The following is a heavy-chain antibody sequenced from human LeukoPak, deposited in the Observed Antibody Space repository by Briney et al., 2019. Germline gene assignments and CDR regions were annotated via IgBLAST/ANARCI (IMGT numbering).Heavy chain of an antibody. CDR1: GGSISSYY. D-gene: IGHD3-9*01. Sequence: SETLSLTCTVSGGSISSYYWSWIRQPPGKGLEWIGYIYYSGSTYYNPSLKSRVTISVDTSKNQFSLKLSSVTAADTAVYYCARVRYFDWLNLDYWGQGTLVTVSS. V-gene: IGHV4-59*12. CDR2: IYYSGST. J-gene: IGHJ4*02. CDR3: ARVRYFDWLNLDY.